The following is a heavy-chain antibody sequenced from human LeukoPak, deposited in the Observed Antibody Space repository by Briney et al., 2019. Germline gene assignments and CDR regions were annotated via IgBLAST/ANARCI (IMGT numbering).Heavy chain of an antibody. CDR1: GGSISSDY. D-gene: IGHD3-22*01. CDR3: ARLSGYSSGHYYSDY. V-gene: IGHV4-59*01. CDR2: IYYRGST. J-gene: IGHJ4*02. Sequence: SETLSLTCTVSGGSISSDYWSWIRQPPGKGLEWIGYIYYRGSTNYNPSLKSRVTISVDTSKNQLSLKLSSVTAADTAVYYCARLSGYSSGHYYSDYWGQGTLVTVSS.